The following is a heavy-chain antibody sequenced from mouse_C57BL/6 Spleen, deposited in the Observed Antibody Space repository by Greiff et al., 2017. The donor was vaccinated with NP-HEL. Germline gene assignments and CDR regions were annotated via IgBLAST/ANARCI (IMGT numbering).Heavy chain of an antibody. CDR1: GFSLTSYG. Sequence: VQGVESGPGLVAPSQSLSITCTVSGFSLTSYGVSWVRQPPGKGLEWLGVIWGDGSTNYHSALISRLSISKDNSKSQVVLKLNSLQTDDTATYYCAKPGITTVVAPYYYAMDYWGQGTSVTVSS. CDR2: IWGDGST. J-gene: IGHJ4*01. V-gene: IGHV2-3*01. CDR3: AKPGITTVVAPYYYAMDY. D-gene: IGHD1-1*01.